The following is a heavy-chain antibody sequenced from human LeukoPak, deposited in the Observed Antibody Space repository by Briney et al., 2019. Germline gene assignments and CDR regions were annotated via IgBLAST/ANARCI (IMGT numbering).Heavy chain of an antibody. V-gene: IGHV1-2*02. J-gene: IGHJ4*02. D-gene: IGHD6-19*01. CDR3: ARDRVGYSSGWFDY. CDR1: GYTFTGYY. CDR2: INPSSGGT. Sequence: ASVKVSCKASGYTFTGYYMHWVRQAPGQGLEWMGWINPSSGGTNYAQKFQGRVTMTRDTSISTAYMELSRLRSDDTAVYYCARDRVGYSSGWFDYWGQGTLVTVSS.